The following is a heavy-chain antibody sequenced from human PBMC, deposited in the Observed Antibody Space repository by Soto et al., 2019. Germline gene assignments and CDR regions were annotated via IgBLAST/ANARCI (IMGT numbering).Heavy chain of an antibody. V-gene: IGHV4-61*05. D-gene: IGHD2-15*01. CDR1: GGSIISSSYY. J-gene: IGHJ4*02. CDR2: IYYSGTT. Sequence: SETLSLTCTVSGGSIISSSYYWGLIRQPPGKGLEWIGYIYYSGTTNYNPSLKSRVTISVDTSKNQFSLKLNSVTAADTAVYFCARSGYCGGDXCYPAGYTDYWGQGTLVTVSS. CDR3: ARSGYCGGDXCYPAGYTDY.